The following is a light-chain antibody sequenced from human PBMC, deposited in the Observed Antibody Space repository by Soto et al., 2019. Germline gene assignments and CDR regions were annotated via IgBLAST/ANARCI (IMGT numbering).Light chain of an antibody. CDR1: QSVLYSSNNKNY. CDR3: QQYYSTST. Sequence: DIVMTQSPDSLAVSLGERATINCKSSQSVLYSSNNKNYLAWYQQKPGQPPKLLIYWASTRESGVPDRFSGSGSGTDFTLTISSLQAEDVAVYYCQQYYSTSTVGQ. CDR2: WAS. V-gene: IGKV4-1*01. J-gene: IGKJ1*01.